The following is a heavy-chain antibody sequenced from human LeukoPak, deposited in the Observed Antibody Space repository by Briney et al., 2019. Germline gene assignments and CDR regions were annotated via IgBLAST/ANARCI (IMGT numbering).Heavy chain of an antibody. CDR1: GYTFTSYG. CDR2: ISAYNGNT. CDR3: ARDRLGVRGVIIQNPFEY. J-gene: IGHJ4*02. D-gene: IGHD3-10*01. V-gene: IGHV1-18*01. Sequence: ASVKVSCKASGYTFTSYGISWVRQAPGQGLEWMGWISAYNGNTNYAQKPQGRVTMTTDTSTSTAYMELRSLRSDDTAVYYCARDRLGVRGVIIQNPFEYWGQGTLVTVSS.